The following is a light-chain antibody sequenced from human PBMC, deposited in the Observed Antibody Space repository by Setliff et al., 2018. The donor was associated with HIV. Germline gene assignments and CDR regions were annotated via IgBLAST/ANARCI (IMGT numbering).Light chain of an antibody. CDR2: EVR. Sequence: QSALAQPASVSGSPGQSITISCTGTSSDVGGYNYVSWYQHHPGKAPKLIIYEVRNRPSGVSNRFSGSKSGNTASLTISGLQAEDEADYYCSSYAITNTRPFGTGTKVT. J-gene: IGLJ1*01. V-gene: IGLV2-14*01. CDR1: SSDVGGYNY. CDR3: SSYAITNTRP.